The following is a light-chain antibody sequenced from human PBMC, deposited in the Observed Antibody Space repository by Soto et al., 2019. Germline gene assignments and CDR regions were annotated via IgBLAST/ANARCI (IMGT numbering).Light chain of an antibody. CDR3: SSYTTTDPYV. CDR1: SSDVGAYDY. Sequence: QSALTQPASVSGSPGQSITISCTGTSSDVGAYDYVSWYQQHPGKAPKYLIYEVSNRPSGISDRFSGSKSGTTASLTISALQAEDEADCYCSSYTTTDPYVFGTGTKVTVL. CDR2: EVS. J-gene: IGLJ1*01. V-gene: IGLV2-14*01.